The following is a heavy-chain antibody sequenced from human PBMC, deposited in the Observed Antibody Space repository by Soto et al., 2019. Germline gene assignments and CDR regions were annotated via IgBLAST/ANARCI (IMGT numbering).Heavy chain of an antibody. CDR1: GYTSTNYA. J-gene: IGHJ6*02. CDR3: ARDGPIYDILSARYFYGMDV. Sequence: ASLKVFLKSNGYTSTNYAMHWVRQAPGQGTEWMGWINGGNGNTKYSQKFQGRVTITRDTSASTAYMELSSLRSEDTAVYYCARDGPIYDILSARYFYGMDVRGQGTTVTVTS. V-gene: IGHV1-3*01. CDR2: INGGNGNT. D-gene: IGHD3-9*01.